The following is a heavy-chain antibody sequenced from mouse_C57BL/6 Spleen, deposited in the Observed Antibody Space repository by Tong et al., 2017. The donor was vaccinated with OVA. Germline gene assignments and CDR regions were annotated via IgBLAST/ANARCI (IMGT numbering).Heavy chain of an antibody. CDR1: GYTFTDYA. Sequence: EVQLQESGAELVRPGVSVKISCKGSGYTFTDYAMHWVKQSNGKSLEWIGNIDPYYGGTSYNQKFKGKATLTVDKSSSATYMEISSMKNEDYAVYCCTRGYRIYYYAMDYWGQGTSVTVST. CDR2: IDPYYGGT. CDR3: TRGYRIYYYAMDY. V-gene: IGHV1S45*01. J-gene: IGHJ4*01. D-gene: IGHD2-14*01.